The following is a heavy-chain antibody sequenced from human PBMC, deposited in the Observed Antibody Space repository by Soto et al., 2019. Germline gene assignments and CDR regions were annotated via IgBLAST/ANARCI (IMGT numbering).Heavy chain of an antibody. J-gene: IGHJ6*02. V-gene: IGHV3-30*04. CDR2: ISSDGTEK. CDR3: ARMFGFSYGPANRGMDV. Sequence: ESGGGVAQPGRSLRLFCAASGFTLSSYSLHWVRQSPGKGLEWVAAISSDGTEKHYADSVKGRFTISRDNSKNTLSLQLNSLRTEDTAVYYCARMFGFSYGPANRGMDVCGQGTTVTVSS. D-gene: IGHD5-18*01. CDR1: GFTLSSYS.